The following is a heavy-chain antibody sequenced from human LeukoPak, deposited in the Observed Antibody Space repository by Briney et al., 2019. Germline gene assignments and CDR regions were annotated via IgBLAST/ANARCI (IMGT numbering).Heavy chain of an antibody. CDR1: GVSISDYH. Sequence: SETLSLTCSVSGVSISDYHWIWLRQPPAKGLEWMGYFSYSGSTRYNPSLKSRVTMSVDTSKNQFSLRLISVAAADTAVYYCVRDRDYDSSGYFLYYWGQGTLVTVSS. CDR2: FSYSGST. CDR3: VRDRDYDSSGYFLYY. D-gene: IGHD3-22*01. J-gene: IGHJ4*02. V-gene: IGHV4-59*01.